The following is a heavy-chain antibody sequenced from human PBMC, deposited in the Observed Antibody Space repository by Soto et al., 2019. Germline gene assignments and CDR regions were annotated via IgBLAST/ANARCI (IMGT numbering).Heavy chain of an antibody. CDR1: GYSFSSYA. CDR3: NTLYCSSTSCYVAFEG. D-gene: IGHD2-2*01. Sequence: GASVKVSCKASGYSFSSYAMHWVRQAPGQRLEWMGWINAGNGNTKYSQNFQGRVTITRDTSASTAYMELSSLRSEDTAVYYCNTLYCSSTSCYVAFEGWGQGTMVTVSS. CDR2: INAGNGNT. J-gene: IGHJ3*01. V-gene: IGHV1-3*01.